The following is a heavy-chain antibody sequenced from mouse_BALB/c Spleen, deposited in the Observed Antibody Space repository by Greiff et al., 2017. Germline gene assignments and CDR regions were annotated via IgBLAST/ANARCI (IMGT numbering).Heavy chain of an antibody. CDR2: ISSGSSTI. Sequence: DVKLVESGGGLVQPGGSRKLSCAASGFTFSSFGMHWVRQAPEKGLEWVAYISSGSSTIYYADTVKGRFTISRDNPKNTLFLQMTSLRSEDTAMYYCAREGHYGSSYRFAYWGQGTLVTVSA. V-gene: IGHV5-17*02. CDR3: AREGHYGSSYRFAY. D-gene: IGHD1-1*01. CDR1: GFTFSSFG. J-gene: IGHJ3*01.